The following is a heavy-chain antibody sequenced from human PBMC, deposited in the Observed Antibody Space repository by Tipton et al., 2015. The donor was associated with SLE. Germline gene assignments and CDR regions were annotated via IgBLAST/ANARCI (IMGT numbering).Heavy chain of an antibody. J-gene: IGHJ3*02. CDR2: IYPADSDT. CDR1: GYSFTSYW. D-gene: IGHD6-19*01. CDR3: ARRTYSSGWYGENAFDI. V-gene: IGHV5-51*03. Sequence: QSGAEVKKPGESLKISCKASGYSFTSYWIGWVRQMPGKGLEWMGIIYPADSDTRYSPSFQGQVTISADKSISTAYLQWSSLKASDTAMYYCARRTYSSGWYGENAFDIWGQGTMVTVSS.